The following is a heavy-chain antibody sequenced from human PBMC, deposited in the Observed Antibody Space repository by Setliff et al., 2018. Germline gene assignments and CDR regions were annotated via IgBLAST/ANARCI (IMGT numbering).Heavy chain of an antibody. CDR2: IFHSGST. D-gene: IGHD1-26*01. Sequence: SETLSLTCAVSGSSITSSNWWSWVRQPPGKGLEWIGQIFHSGSTHYNPSLKSRLTISVDQSKNQFSLKLKSVTAADTAVYYCATRKSSGRLYYMDVWGKGTTVTVSS. V-gene: IGHV4-4*02. J-gene: IGHJ6*03. CDR1: GSSITSSNW. CDR3: ATRKSSGRLYYMDV.